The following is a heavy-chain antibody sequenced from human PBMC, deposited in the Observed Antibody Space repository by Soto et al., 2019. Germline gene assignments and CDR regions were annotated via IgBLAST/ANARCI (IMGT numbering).Heavy chain of an antibody. CDR2: ISYDGSNK. D-gene: IGHD4-4*01. CDR3: AALQSDY. J-gene: IGHJ4*02. Sequence: GGSLRLSCAASGFTFSSYGMHWVRQAPGKGLEWVAVISYDGSNKYYADSVKGRFTISRDNSKNTLYLQMNSLRAEGTAVYYCAALQSDYWGQGTLVTVSS. CDR1: GFTFSSYG. V-gene: IGHV3-30*03.